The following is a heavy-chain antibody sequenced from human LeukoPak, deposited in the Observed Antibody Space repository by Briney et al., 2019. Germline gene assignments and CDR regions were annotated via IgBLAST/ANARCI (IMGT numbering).Heavy chain of an antibody. CDR2: ISSSSSYI. D-gene: IGHD2-15*01. Sequence: GGSLRLSCAASGFTFSSYSMNWVRQAPGKGLEWVSSISSSSSYIYYADSVKGRFTISRDNSKNTLYLQMNSLRAEDTAVYYCARDTHSGGSYGWGQGTLVTVSS. CDR3: ARDTHSGGSYG. V-gene: IGHV3-21*01. J-gene: IGHJ4*02. CDR1: GFTFSSYS.